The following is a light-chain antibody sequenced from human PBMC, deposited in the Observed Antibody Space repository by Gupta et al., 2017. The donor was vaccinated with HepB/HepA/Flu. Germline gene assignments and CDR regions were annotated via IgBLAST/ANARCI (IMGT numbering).Light chain of an antibody. Sequence: GERATLSCRASQSVSSYLAWYQQKPGQAPRLLIYDASNSATGIPARFSGSGSGTDFTLTISSREPEDFAVYYCQQRSNWPPWTFGQGTKVEIK. J-gene: IGKJ1*01. CDR2: DAS. V-gene: IGKV3-11*01. CDR3: QQRSNWPPWT. CDR1: QSVSSY.